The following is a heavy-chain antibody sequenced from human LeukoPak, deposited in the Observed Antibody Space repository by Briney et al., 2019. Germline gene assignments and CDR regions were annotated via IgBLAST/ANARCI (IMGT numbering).Heavy chain of an antibody. D-gene: IGHD5-18*01. CDR3: ERRRIQLWLKQGWFDP. CDR1: GGSFSGYY. V-gene: IGHV4-34*01. CDR2: INHSGST. Sequence: PSETLSLTCAVYGGSFSGYYWSWIRQPPGKGLEWIGEINHSGSTNYNPSLKSRVTISVDTSKNQFSLKLSSVTAADTAVYYCERRRIQLWLKQGWFDPWGQGTLVTVSS. J-gene: IGHJ5*02.